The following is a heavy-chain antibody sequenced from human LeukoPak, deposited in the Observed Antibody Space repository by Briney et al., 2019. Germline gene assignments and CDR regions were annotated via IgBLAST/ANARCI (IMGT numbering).Heavy chain of an antibody. CDR1: GFTFSSYA. Sequence: GGSLRLSCAASGFTFSSYAMSWVRQAPGKGLEWVAAITSDGSKKYYADSVKGRFTISRDNSKNTMYLQMNSLRADDTAVYFCARTSLHYFGSGSYSLDVFDIWGQGTMVTVSS. CDR2: ITSDGSKK. D-gene: IGHD3-10*01. CDR3: ARTSLHYFGSGSYSLDVFDI. J-gene: IGHJ3*02. V-gene: IGHV3-30-3*01.